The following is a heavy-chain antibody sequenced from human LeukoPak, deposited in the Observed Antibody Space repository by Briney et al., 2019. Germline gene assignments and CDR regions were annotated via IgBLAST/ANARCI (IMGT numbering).Heavy chain of an antibody. D-gene: IGHD2-2*02. CDR1: GFTFSSYS. CDR3: AREYSSTSCYTGQSGYYYSYMDV. V-gene: IGHV3-21*01. CDR2: ISSSSSYI. J-gene: IGHJ6*03. Sequence: GGSLRLSCAASGFTFSSYSMNWVRQAPGKGLEWVSSISSSSSYIYYADSVKGRFTISRDNAKNSLYLQMNSLRIEDTAVYYCAREYSSTSCYTGQSGYYYSYMDVWGKGTTVTVSS.